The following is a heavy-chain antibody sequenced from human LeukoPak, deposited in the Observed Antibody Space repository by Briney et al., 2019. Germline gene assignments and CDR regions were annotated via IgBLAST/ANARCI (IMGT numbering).Heavy chain of an antibody. CDR2: INPNSGGT. CDR1: GYTFTSYG. Sequence: GASVKLSCKASGYTFTSYGISWVRQAPGQGLEWMGWINPNSGGTNYAQKFQGRVTMTRDTSISTAYMELSRLRSDDTAVYYCARAQRLNKTSSGWNEGIGYWGQGTLVTVSS. V-gene: IGHV1-2*02. CDR3: ARAQRLNKTSSGWNEGIGY. D-gene: IGHD6-19*01. J-gene: IGHJ4*02.